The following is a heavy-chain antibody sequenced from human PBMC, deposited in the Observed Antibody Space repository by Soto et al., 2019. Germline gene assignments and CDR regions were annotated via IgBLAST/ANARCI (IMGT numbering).Heavy chain of an antibody. CDR2: IYRSGST. CDR3: ARDSTWGPYGMDV. V-gene: IGHV3-53*01. D-gene: IGHD3-16*01. Sequence: GGSLRLSCAASGFTVSSNYMSWVRQAPGKGLEWVSVIYRSGSTYYANSMKGRFTISRDNSKNMLYLQMNSLRADDTAVYYCARDSTWGPYGMDVWGQGTTVTVSS. CDR1: GFTVSSNY. J-gene: IGHJ6*02.